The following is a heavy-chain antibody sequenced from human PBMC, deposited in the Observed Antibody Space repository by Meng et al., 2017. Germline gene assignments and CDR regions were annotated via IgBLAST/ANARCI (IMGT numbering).Heavy chain of an antibody. Sequence: VQLQQGGAGRLKPSETLSPPFAVYGGSFSGYYWSWIRQPPGKGLEWIGEINHSGSTNYNPSLKSRVTISVDTSKNQFSLKLSSVTAADTAVYYCARRGIAARPFYYWGQGTLVTVSS. V-gene: IGHV4-34*01. CDR3: ARRGIAARPFYY. D-gene: IGHD6-6*01. CDR1: GGSFSGYY. J-gene: IGHJ4*02. CDR2: INHSGST.